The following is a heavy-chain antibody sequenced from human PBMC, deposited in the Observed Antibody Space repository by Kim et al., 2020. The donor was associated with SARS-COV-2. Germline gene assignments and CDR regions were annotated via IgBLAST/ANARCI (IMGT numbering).Heavy chain of an antibody. CDR1: GFTFTSSA. CDR2: IVVGSGNT. Sequence: SVKVSCKASGFTFTSSAVQWVRQAHGQRLEWIGWIVVGSGNTNYAQKFQERVTITRDMSTSTAYMELSSLRSEDTAVYYCAARLFGGVIVGSHDYWGQGTLVTVSS. CDR3: AARLFGGVIVGSHDY. V-gene: IGHV1-58*01. D-gene: IGHD3-16*02. J-gene: IGHJ4*02.